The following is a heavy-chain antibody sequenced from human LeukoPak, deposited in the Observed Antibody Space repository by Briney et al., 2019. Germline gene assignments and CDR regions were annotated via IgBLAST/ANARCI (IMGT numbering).Heavy chain of an antibody. CDR1: GGSFSRYY. D-gene: IGHD6-13*01. J-gene: IGHJ4*02. V-gene: IGHV4-59*01. Sequence: SETLSPTCTVSGGSFSRYYWSWIRQPPGKGLEWIGNIHYSGSTNYNPSLKSRVTISIDTSKNQFSLRLSSVTAVDTAVYYCARGPGSSSWYEGIDYWGQGTLVTVSS. CDR2: IHYSGST. CDR3: ARGPGSSSWYEGIDY.